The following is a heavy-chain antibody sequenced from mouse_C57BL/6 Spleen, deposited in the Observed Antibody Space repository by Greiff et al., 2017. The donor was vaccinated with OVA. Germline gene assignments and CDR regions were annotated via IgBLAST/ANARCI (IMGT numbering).Heavy chain of an antibody. CDR1: GYTFTSYW. CDR2: IHPNSGST. V-gene: IGHV1-64*01. Sequence: QVQLQQPGAELVKPGASVKLSCKASGYTFTSYWMHWVKQRPGQGLEWIGMIHPNSGSTNYNEKFKSKATLTVDKSSSTAYMQRSSLTSEDSAVYYCARSGYSITTVWYFDVWGTGTTVTVSS. J-gene: IGHJ1*03. D-gene: IGHD1-1*01. CDR3: ARSGYSITTVWYFDV.